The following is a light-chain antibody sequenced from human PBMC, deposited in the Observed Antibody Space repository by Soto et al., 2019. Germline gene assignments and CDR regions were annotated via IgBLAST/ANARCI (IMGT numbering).Light chain of an antibody. CDR3: CSYAGSSPHYV. Sequence: QSALTQPASVSGSPGQSITISCTGTSSDVGSYNLVSWYQQHPGKAPKLMIYEVSKRPSGVSNRFSGSKSGNTASLTISGLQAEDEADYYCCSYAGSSPHYVSGTGTKVTVL. V-gene: IGLV2-23*02. CDR1: SSDVGSYNL. CDR2: EVS. J-gene: IGLJ1*01.